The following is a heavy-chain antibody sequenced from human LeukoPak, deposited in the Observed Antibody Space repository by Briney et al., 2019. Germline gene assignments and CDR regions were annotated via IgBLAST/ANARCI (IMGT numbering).Heavy chain of an antibody. J-gene: IGHJ5*02. D-gene: IGHD6-13*01. CDR1: GGSISSYY. CDR3: ARGAEGSSFGP. Sequence: SPSETLSLTCTVSGGSISSYYWSWIRQPPGKGLEWIGYIYYSGSTNYNPSLKSRVTISVDTSKNQFSLELSSVTAADTAVYYCARGAEGSSFGPWGQGTLVTVSS. V-gene: IGHV4-59*01. CDR2: IYYSGST.